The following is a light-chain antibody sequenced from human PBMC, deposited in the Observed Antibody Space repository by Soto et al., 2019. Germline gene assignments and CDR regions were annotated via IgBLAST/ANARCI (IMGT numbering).Light chain of an antibody. V-gene: IGLV2-14*01. CDR1: SSDIGAYNS. CDR3: SSRTTSNPYV. Sequence: QSALTQPASVSGSPGQSITISCTGTSSDIGAYNSVSWYQQHPGKAPKLMIYEVSNRPSGVSNRFSASKSGNTASLTISGLQAEEAADYYCSSRTTSNPYVFGTGTKLTVL. J-gene: IGLJ1*01. CDR2: EVS.